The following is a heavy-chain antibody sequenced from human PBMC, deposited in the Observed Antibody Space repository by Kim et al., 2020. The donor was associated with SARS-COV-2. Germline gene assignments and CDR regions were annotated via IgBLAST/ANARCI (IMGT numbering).Heavy chain of an antibody. V-gene: IGHV4-4*02. J-gene: IGHJ5*02. Sequence: SETLSLTCAVSGGSISSSNWLSWVRQPPGKGLEWIGEIYHSGSTNYNPSLKSRVTISVDKSKNQFSLKLSSVTAADTAVYYCARDGRTFSMVRGVCWFDPWGQGTLVTVSS. CDR2: IYHSGST. CDR1: GGSISSSNW. CDR3: ARDGRTFSMVRGVCWFDP. D-gene: IGHD3-10*01.